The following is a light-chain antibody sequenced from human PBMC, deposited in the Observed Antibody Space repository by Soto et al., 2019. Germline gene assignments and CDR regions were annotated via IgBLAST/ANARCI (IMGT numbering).Light chain of an antibody. CDR1: RYNIGSNT. CDR2: RNN. Sequence: QVVLTQPPSASGTPGQRVTISCSGSRYNIGSNTVSWYQQVPGTAPRLLLYRNNLRPSGVPDRFSGSKSDTSASLAISGLQSEDEADYYCAAWDDSQNGDVVFGGGTKVTVL. V-gene: IGLV1-44*01. J-gene: IGLJ2*01. CDR3: AAWDDSQNGDVV.